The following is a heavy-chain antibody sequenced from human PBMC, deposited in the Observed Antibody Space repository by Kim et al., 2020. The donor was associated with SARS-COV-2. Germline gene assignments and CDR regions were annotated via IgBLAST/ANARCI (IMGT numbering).Heavy chain of an antibody. V-gene: IGHV4-59*01. J-gene: IGHJ3*02. D-gene: IGHD3-10*01. CDR3: AGRADYYGSGKAFDI. Sequence: PALTGRVTISVNTSKNQFSLKLSSVTAADTAVYYCAGRADYYGSGKAFDIWGQGTMVTVSS.